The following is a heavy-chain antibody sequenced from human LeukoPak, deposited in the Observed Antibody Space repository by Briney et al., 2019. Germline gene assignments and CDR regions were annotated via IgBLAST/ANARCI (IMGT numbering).Heavy chain of an antibody. Sequence: GGSLRLSCAASGFTFSSYAMAWVRQAPGKGLEWVSAISGSGGSTYYADSVKGRFTISRDNSKNTLYLQMNSLRAEDTALYYCGKDIVPGIQLWSNWFDPWGHGTLVTVSS. CDR1: GFTFSSYA. CDR2: ISGSGGST. J-gene: IGHJ5*02. CDR3: GKDIVPGIQLWSNWFDP. V-gene: IGHV3-23*01. D-gene: IGHD5-18*01.